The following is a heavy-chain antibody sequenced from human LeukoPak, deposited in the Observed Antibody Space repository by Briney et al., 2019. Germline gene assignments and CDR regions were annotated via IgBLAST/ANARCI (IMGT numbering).Heavy chain of an antibody. J-gene: IGHJ4*02. CDR3: ATASTNGRYFDY. D-gene: IGHD1-1*01. CDR1: GGSISSSSYF. V-gene: IGHV4-39*01. Sequence: PSETLSLTCTVSGGSISSSSYFWVWIRQPPRKGLEWIGSIYYSGSTCYNPSLKSRVTISVDTSKNQFSLNLSSVTAADTAIYYCATASTNGRYFDYWGQGTLVAVSS. CDR2: IYYSGST.